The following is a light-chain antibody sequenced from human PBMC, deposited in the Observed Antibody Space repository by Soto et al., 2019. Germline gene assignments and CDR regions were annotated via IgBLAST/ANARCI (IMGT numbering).Light chain of an antibody. CDR3: CSYAGSNNV. Sequence: QSVLTQPPSASGSPGQSVTISCTGTSSDVGGYNYVSWYQQHPGKAPKLMIYEVDKRPSGVPDRFSGSKSGNTASLTVSGLQAEDEADHYCCSYAGSNNVFGTGTKVTVL. CDR2: EVD. CDR1: SSDVGGYNY. J-gene: IGLJ1*01. V-gene: IGLV2-8*01.